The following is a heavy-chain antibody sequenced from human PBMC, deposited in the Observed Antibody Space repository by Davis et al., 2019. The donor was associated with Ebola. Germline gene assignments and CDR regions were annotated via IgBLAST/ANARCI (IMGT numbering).Heavy chain of an antibody. CDR3: TRGGIAVAAPGAFDI. CDR2: INPRGGST. D-gene: IGHD6-19*01. CDR1: GYTFTSYY. Sequence: ASVKVSCKASGYTFTSYYMHWVRQAPGQGLEWMGIINPRGGSTSYAQKFQGRVTMTRDTSTSTVYMELSSLRSEDTAVYYCTRGGIAVAAPGAFDIWGQGTMVTVSS. V-gene: IGHV1-46*03. J-gene: IGHJ3*02.